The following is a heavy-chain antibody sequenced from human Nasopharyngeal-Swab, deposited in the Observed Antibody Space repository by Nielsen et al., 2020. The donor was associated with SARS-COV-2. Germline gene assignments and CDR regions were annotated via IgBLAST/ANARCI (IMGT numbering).Heavy chain of an antibody. CDR3: ARGAQNRYCSGGSCYSPVDYYYYGMDV. CDR2: IIPILGIA. D-gene: IGHD2-15*01. Sequence: SVKVSCKASGGTFSSYAISWVRQAPGQGLEWMGRIIPILGIANYAQKFQGRVTITADKSTSTAYMELSSLRSEDTAVYYCARGAQNRYCSGGSCYSPVDYYYYGMDVWGQGTTVTVSS. J-gene: IGHJ6*02. CDR1: GGTFSSYA. V-gene: IGHV1-69*04.